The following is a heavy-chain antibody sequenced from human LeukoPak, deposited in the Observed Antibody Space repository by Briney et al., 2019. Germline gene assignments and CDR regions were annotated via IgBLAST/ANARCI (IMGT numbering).Heavy chain of an antibody. Sequence: GGSLRLSCAASGFTFSSYDIHWVRQAPGKGLEWVSYISSSGTTYYADSVKGRFTISRDNAKNSLFLQMNSLRAEDTAVYYCARWGVGDYWGQGTLVTVSS. CDR2: ISSSGTT. CDR3: ARWGVGDY. J-gene: IGHJ4*02. D-gene: IGHD1-26*01. V-gene: IGHV3-48*03. CDR1: GFTFSSYD.